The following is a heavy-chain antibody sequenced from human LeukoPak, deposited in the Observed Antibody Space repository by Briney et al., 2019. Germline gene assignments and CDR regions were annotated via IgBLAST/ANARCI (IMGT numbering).Heavy chain of an antibody. J-gene: IGHJ3*02. Sequence: GGSLRLSCAASGFTFSSYAMNWVRQAPGKGLEWVSAISGSGGDTYYSDSVRGRFTISRDNSKNTLYMQMNSLSVEDTAVYYFANLEPVPGGGAFDIWGQGTMVTVSS. D-gene: IGHD1-14*01. CDR1: GFTFSSYA. CDR2: ISGSGGDT. V-gene: IGHV3-23*01. CDR3: ANLEPVPGGGAFDI.